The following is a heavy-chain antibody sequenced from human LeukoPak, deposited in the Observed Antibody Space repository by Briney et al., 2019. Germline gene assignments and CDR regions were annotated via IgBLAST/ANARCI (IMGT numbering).Heavy chain of an antibody. CDR3: ATLSDSSSDY. J-gene: IGHJ4*02. D-gene: IGHD6-13*01. CDR1: GYTFTDYY. CDR2: INPNSGGA. V-gene: IGHV1-2*06. Sequence: ASVKVSCKASGYTFTDYYMHWVRQAPGQGLEWMGRINPNSGGANYAQDFQGRVTMTMDTSISTAYMELSRLRSDDTAVYYCATLSDSSSDYWGQGTLVTVSS.